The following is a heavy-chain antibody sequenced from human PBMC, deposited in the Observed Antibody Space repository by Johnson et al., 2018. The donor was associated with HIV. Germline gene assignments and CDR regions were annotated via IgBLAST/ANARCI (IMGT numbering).Heavy chain of an antibody. CDR1: GCTFHDYA. CDR3: ARARLLWFRELWPHDAFDI. Sequence: MLSVESGGGVVRPGGSLRPSCGVSGCTFHDYAMSWGRQTPGKGLDWVSGINRNRGSTDYADSVKGRYPISRYNSKNKLYLQMNSLRAEDTAVYYCARARLLWFRELWPHDAFDIWGQGTMVTVSS. CDR2: INRNRGST. J-gene: IGHJ3*02. V-gene: IGHV3-20*04. D-gene: IGHD3-10*01.